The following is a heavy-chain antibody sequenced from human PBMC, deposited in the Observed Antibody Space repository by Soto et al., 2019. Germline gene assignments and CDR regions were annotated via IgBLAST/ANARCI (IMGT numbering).Heavy chain of an antibody. CDR1: GGTFSSYA. CDR2: IIHIFGTA. J-gene: IGHJ6*02. V-gene: IGHV1-69*01. CDR3: ARWYSSSWDYYYYGRDV. Sequence: QVQLVQSGAEVKKPGSSVKVSCKASGGTFSSYAISWVRQAPGQGREWMGGIIHIFGTANYAQKFQGRVTITADESTSTAYMELSSLRAEDTAVYYCARWYSSSWDYYYYGRDVWGQGTTVTVSS. D-gene: IGHD6-13*01.